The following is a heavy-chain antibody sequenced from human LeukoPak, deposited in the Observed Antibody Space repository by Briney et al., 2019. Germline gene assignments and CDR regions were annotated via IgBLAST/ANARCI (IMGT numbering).Heavy chain of an antibody. CDR2: ISFDGISK. V-gene: IGHV3-30-3*01. D-gene: IGHD6-19*01. CDR1: GFTFSGYA. Sequence: GRSLRLSCAASGFTFSGYAMHWVRQAPGKGLEWVAVISFDGISKYYADSVKGRFTISRDNSENTLYLRMNSLRTEDTALYYCARDVDSSGWGQGTLVTVSS. CDR3: ARDVDSSG. J-gene: IGHJ4*02.